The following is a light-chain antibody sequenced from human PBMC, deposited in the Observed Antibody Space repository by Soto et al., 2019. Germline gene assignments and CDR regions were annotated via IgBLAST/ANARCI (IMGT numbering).Light chain of an antibody. J-gene: IGLJ1*01. Sequence: QSVLTQPASVSGSPGQSITISCTVTSSDVGDYNYVSWYQKHPGKAPKLMIYHVTYRPSGVSNRYSGSKSGNSASLTISGLQADDEADYYCCSLTTSHTYVFGSGPKVTV. CDR1: SSDVGDYNY. CDR2: HVT. V-gene: IGLV2-14*03. CDR3: CSLTTSHTYV.